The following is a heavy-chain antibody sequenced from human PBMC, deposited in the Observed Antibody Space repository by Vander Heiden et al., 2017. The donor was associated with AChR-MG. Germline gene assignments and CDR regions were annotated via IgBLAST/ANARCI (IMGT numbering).Heavy chain of an antibody. D-gene: IGHD5-12*01. CDR3: AINSGYANYYFDY. CDR2: IYSGGRT. Sequence: VQLVGTGGGLIQPGGSLRLPCAASCFPVSSNYMSWVRQAPGKGLEWVSVIYSGGRTYYADAVKGRFPISRDNSKNTMYLHMKRMRAEDTAVYYYAINSGYANYYFDYWGQGTLVTVSS. V-gene: IGHV3-53*02. J-gene: IGHJ4*02. CDR1: CFPVSSNY.